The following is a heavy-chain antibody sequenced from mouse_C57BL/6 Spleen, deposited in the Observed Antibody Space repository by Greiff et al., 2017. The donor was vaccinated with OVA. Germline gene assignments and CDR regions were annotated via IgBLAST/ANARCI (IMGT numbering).Heavy chain of an antibody. Sequence: VRLKESEGGLVQPGSSLKLSCTASGFTFSDYYMAWVRQVPEKGLEWVANINYDGSSTYYLDSLKSRFIISRDNAKNILYLQMSSLKSEDTATYYCARDGGSSLDYWGQGTTLTVSS. CDR3: ARDGGSSLDY. J-gene: IGHJ2*01. V-gene: IGHV5-16*01. CDR1: GFTFSDYY. CDR2: INYDGSST. D-gene: IGHD1-1*01.